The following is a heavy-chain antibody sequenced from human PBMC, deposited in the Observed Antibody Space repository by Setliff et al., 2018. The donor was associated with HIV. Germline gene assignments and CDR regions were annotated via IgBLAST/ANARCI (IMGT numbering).Heavy chain of an antibody. Sequence: ASVKVSCKASGYTFTDYYMHWVRQAPGQGLEWMGRINPNSGGTNHAQKFQGRVTMTTDTSTSTAYMELRSLRSDDTAVYYCARRTIDYYYMGVWGKGTTVTVSS. V-gene: IGHV1-2*06. CDR2: INPNSGGT. CDR3: ARRTIDYYYMGV. J-gene: IGHJ6*03. CDR1: GYTFTDYY.